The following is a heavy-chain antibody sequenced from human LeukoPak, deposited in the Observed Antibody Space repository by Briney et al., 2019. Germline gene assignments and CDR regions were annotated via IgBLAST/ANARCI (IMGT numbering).Heavy chain of an antibody. CDR3: ARGKTTGYYSPPGY. J-gene: IGHJ4*02. D-gene: IGHD3-9*01. Sequence: GGSLRLSCAASGFTFSSYAMSWVRQAPGKGLEWVSAISGSGGSTYYADSVKGRFTISRDNSKNTLYLQMNSLRAEDTAVYYCARGKTTGYYSPPGYWGQGTLVTVSS. V-gene: IGHV3-23*01. CDR1: GFTFSSYA. CDR2: ISGSGGST.